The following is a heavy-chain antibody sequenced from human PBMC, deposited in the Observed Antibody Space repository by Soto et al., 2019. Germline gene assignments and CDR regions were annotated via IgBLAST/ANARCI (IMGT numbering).Heavy chain of an antibody. J-gene: IGHJ4*02. V-gene: IGHV4-34*01. Sequence: SETLSLTCAVYGGSFSGYYWSWIRQPPGKGLEWIGETNHSGSTNYNPSLKSRVTISVDTSKNQFSLKLSSVTAADTAVYYCAKSRYSDSSGDFYDYWGQGTLVTVSS. D-gene: IGHD3-22*01. CDR1: GGSFSGYY. CDR2: TNHSGST. CDR3: AKSRYSDSSGDFYDY.